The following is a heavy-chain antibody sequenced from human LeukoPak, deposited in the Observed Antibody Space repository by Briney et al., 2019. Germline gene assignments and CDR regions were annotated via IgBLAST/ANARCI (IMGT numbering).Heavy chain of an antibody. CDR1: GFIFSDYY. CDR3: VREFWYPFDN. Sequence: KSGGSLRLSCAASGFIFSDYYMSWIRQAPGKGLEFVSYISSDGTANYYADSVKGRFTISGDNAQNSVYLEMTNLRAEDTAVYYCVREFWYPFDNWGQGTVVSVSS. CDR2: ISSDGTAN. J-gene: IGHJ4*02. D-gene: IGHD6-13*01. V-gene: IGHV3-11*04.